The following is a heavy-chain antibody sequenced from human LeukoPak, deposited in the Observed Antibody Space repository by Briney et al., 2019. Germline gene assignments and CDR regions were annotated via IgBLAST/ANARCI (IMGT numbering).Heavy chain of an antibody. CDR3: AHRLGITFGGVVVKRPGRGDSFDI. Sequence: SGPTLVKPTQTLTLTCTVSGFSLSTGGVGVGWIRQPPGEALECLTLIYWADDKRYSPSLKSRLTITKDTSKNQVVLTMTNMDPVDTATYYCAHRLGITFGGVVVKRPGRGDSFDIWGQGTMVTVSS. D-gene: IGHD3-16*02. CDR2: IYWADDK. V-gene: IGHV2-5*02. CDR1: GFSLSTGGVG. J-gene: IGHJ3*02.